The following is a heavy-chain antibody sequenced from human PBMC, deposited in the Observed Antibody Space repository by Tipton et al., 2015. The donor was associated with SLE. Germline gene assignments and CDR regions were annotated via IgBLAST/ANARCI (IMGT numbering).Heavy chain of an antibody. V-gene: IGHV3-49*02. CDR3: TRSIAARAYGY. Sequence: GRFTISRDDSKSIAYLQMNSLKTEDTAVYYCTRSIAARAYGYWGQGTLVTVSS. J-gene: IGHJ4*02. D-gene: IGHD6-6*01.